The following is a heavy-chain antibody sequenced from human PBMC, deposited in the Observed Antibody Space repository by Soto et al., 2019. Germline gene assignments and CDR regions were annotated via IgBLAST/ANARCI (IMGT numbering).Heavy chain of an antibody. J-gene: IGHJ4*02. Sequence: HPGGSLRLSXAASGFSFVNYAMNWVRQAPGKGLEWVSGLSGSGTSTYYADSVKGRFTISRDNSRDTLFLQMNSLTADDTAVYYCAKATTNGGWFNPFDSWGQGALVTVSS. CDR3: AKATTNGGWFNPFDS. CDR1: GFSFVNYA. V-gene: IGHV3-23*01. D-gene: IGHD6-19*01. CDR2: LSGSGTST.